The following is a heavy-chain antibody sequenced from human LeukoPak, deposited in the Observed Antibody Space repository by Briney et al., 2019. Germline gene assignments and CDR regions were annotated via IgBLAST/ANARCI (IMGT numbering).Heavy chain of an antibody. J-gene: IGHJ4*02. CDR1: GYSISSGYY. Sequence: SETLSLTXTVSGYSISSGYYWGWIREPPGKGLERIGSIYHSGSTYYNPSLKSRVTISVDTSKNQFSLKLSSVTAADTAVYYCARVPYAFWSGYHIGGNPYYFDYWGQGTLVTVSS. V-gene: IGHV4-38-2*02. D-gene: IGHD3-3*01. CDR3: ARVPYAFWSGYHIGGNPYYFDY. CDR2: IYHSGST.